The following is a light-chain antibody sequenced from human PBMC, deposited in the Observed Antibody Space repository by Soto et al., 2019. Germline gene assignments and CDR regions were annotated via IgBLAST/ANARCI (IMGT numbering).Light chain of an antibody. CDR2: AAS. CDR1: QAIRSG. CDR3: KQPNSYPRT. Sequence: DIQMTQSPSFVSASVGDRVTITCRASQAIRSGLVWYQQKPGKAPKLLIYAASTLQSGVQSRFSGSGSETEFTLTITNLQPEDSATYYCKQPNSYPRTFGEGTKVDIK. V-gene: IGKV1-12*01. J-gene: IGKJ4*01.